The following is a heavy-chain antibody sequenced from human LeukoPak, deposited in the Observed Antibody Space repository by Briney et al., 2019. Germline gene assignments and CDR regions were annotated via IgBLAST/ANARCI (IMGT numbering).Heavy chain of an antibody. V-gene: IGHV3-23*01. CDR1: GLSFSSFA. CDR3: ARASWVSSTDAVR. CDR2: IRGNGDT. Sequence: PGGSLRLSCAASGLSFSSFAMSWVRQGPAGGLEWVSSIRGNGDTFYADSVKGRFTLSSDSSTNTVYFQLNNLRVEDTAIYYCARASWVSSTDAVRWGQGTLVTV. J-gene: IGHJ4*02. D-gene: IGHD3-16*01.